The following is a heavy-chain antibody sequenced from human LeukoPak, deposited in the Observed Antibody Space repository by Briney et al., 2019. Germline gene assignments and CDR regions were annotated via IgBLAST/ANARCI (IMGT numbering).Heavy chain of an antibody. D-gene: IGHD6-13*01. V-gene: IGHV3-33*08. CDR1: GFTFSSYG. CDR2: IWYGGSNK. CDR3: ARDPYSSSHYFDY. J-gene: IGHJ4*02. Sequence: PGRSLRLSCAASGFTFSSYGMHWVRQAPGKGLEWVAVIWYGGSNKYYADSVKGRFTISRDNSKNTLYLQMNSLRAEDTAVYYCARDPYSSSHYFDYWGQGTLVTVSS.